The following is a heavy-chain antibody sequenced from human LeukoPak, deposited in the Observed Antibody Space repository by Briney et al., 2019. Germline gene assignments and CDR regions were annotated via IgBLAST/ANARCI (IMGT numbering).Heavy chain of an antibody. D-gene: IGHD4-17*01. CDR1: GFTFSSYG. J-gene: IGHJ4*02. CDR2: IRYDGSNK. V-gene: IGHV3-30*02. Sequence: GGSLRLSCAASGFTFSSYGMHWVRQAPSKGLEWVAFIRYDGSNKYYADSVKGRFTISRDNSKNTLYLQMNSLRAEDTAAYYCAKVNDYGDYVSFDYWGQGTLVTVSS. CDR3: AKVNDYGDYVSFDY.